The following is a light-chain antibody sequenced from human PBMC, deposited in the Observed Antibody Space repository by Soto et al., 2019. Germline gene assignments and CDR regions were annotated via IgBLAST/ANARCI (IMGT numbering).Light chain of an antibody. CDR2: GAS. CDR3: QQYTDWPPFT. J-gene: IGKJ2*01. CDR1: QSISSD. Sequence: EIVMTQSPATLSVSPGERATLSCRASQSISSDLAWFLQTPGQAPRLLIYGASTRATGIPARFSGSGSGTEFTLTISSLQAEDFAVYYWQQYTDWPPFTFGQGTKLEIQ. V-gene: IGKV3-15*01.